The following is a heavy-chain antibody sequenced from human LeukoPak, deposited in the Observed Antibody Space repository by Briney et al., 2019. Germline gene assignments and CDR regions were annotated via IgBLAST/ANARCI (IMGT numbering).Heavy chain of an antibody. V-gene: IGHV3-30*04. CDR3: ARGGMTTVTTNAFDI. CDR2: ISYDGSNK. J-gene: IGHJ3*02. Sequence: GGSLRLSCAASGFTFSSYAMHWVRQAPGKGLEWVAVISYDGSNKYYADSVKGRFTISRDNSKNTLYLQMNILRAEDTAVYYCARGGMTTVTTNAFDIWGQGTMVTVSS. D-gene: IGHD4-17*01. CDR1: GFTFSSYA.